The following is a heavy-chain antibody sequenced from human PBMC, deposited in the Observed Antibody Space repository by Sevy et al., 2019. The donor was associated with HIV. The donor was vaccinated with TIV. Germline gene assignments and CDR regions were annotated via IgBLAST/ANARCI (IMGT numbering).Heavy chain of an antibody. J-gene: IGHJ4*02. CDR1: GGYINSYY. D-gene: IGHD3-22*01. CDR2: IFYSGST. CDR3: ARDHYDSSGFDY. V-gene: IGHV4-59*01. Sequence: SDTLSLTCTVSGGYINSYYWSWIRQPPGKGLEWIGYIFYSGSTNYNPSLKSRVTISVDTSKNQFSLKLTSVTAADTAVYYCARDHYDSSGFDYWGQGTLVTVSS.